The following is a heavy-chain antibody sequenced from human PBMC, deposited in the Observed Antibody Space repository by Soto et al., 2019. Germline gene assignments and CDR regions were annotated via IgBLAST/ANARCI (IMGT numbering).Heavy chain of an antibody. Sequence: QSQTLSLTCAISGDSVSSNSAAWNWIRQSPSRGLEWLGRTYYRSKWYNDYAVSVKSRITINPDTSKNQFSLQLNSVTPEDTAVYYCARDPLTPRLGGEDAFDIWGQGTMVTVSS. V-gene: IGHV6-1*01. CDR1: GDSVSSNSAA. CDR3: ARDPLTPRLGGEDAFDI. D-gene: IGHD3-10*01. CDR2: TYYRSKWYN. J-gene: IGHJ3*02.